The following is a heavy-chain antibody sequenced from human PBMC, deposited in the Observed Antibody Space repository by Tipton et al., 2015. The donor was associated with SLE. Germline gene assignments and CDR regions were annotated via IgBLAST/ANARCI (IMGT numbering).Heavy chain of an antibody. D-gene: IGHD4-17*01. CDR2: IYSGGST. V-gene: IGHV3-53*05. Sequence: SLRLSCAASGFNVSRSYMSWVRQAPGKGLEWVSVIYSGGSTYYDESVTGRFTVSRDDWKNSLNLQMNSLKIEDTGVYYCARVNAATTYNLDSWGQGTMVTVSP. J-gene: IGHJ4*02. CDR1: GFNVSRSY. CDR3: ARVNAATTYNLDS.